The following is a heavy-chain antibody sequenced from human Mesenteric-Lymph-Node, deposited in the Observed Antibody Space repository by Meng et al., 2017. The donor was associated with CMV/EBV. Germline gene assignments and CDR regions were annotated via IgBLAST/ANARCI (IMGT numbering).Heavy chain of an antibody. CDR3: ARSICSSTSCYSFDY. Sequence: GESLKISCAASGFTFSSYAMHWVRQAPGKGLEWVAVISYDGSNKHYADSVKGRFTISRDNSKNTLYLQMNSLRAEDTAVYYCARSICSSTSCYSFDYWGQGTLVTVSS. CDR2: ISYDGSNK. CDR1: GFTFSSYA. V-gene: IGHV3-30-3*01. J-gene: IGHJ4*02. D-gene: IGHD2-2*01.